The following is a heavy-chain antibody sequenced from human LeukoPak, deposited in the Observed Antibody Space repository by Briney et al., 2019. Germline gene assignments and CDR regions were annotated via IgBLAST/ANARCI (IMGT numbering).Heavy chain of an antibody. V-gene: IGHV1-46*01. D-gene: IGHD6-25*01. Sequence: ASVKVSCKTSGYTFTSYYVHWVRHAPGQGLQWMGIINPTTGDTNYAQNFQGRVTMTRDMTTSTVYMELSSLRSEDTAVYYCARYGFSSVWQGGWHAFDIWGHGTMVTVSS. CDR3: ARYGFSSVWQGGWHAFDI. CDR2: INPTTGDT. CDR1: GYTFTSYY. J-gene: IGHJ3*02.